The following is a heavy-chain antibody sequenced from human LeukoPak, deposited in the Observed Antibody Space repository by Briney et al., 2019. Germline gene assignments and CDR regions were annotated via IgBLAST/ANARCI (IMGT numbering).Heavy chain of an antibody. CDR3: ARQSTPHGNFDY. V-gene: IGHV3-13*01. CDR2: LGTAGDT. D-gene: IGHD5-24*01. J-gene: IGHJ4*02. CDR1: GFTLTNYA. Sequence: GGSLRLSCAASGFTLTNYAMHWVRQPAGEGLEWVSALGTAGDTFYPGSVKGRFTISRDNAKKSLFLQMNSLRVEDTAIYYCARQSTPHGNFDYWGQGTLVTISS.